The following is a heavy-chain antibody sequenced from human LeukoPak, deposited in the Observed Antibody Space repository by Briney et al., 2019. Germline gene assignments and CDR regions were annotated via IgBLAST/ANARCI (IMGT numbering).Heavy chain of an antibody. J-gene: IGHJ4*02. Sequence: SETLSLTCTVSGGSISSYYWSWIRQPPGKGLEWIGYIHYSGSTNYHPSLKSRVTISVDTSKSQFSLKLSSVTAADTAVYYCARGGDILTGYYPFDYWGQGTLVTVSS. CDR3: ARGGDILTGYYPFDY. V-gene: IGHV4-59*01. CDR1: GGSISSYY. D-gene: IGHD3-9*01. CDR2: IHYSGST.